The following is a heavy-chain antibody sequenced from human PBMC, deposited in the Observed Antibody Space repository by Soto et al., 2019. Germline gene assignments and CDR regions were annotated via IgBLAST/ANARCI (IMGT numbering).Heavy chain of an antibody. CDR3: TRAYYYDSSGYGIPGY. J-gene: IGHJ4*02. CDR2: IRSKAYGGTT. V-gene: IGHV3-49*03. D-gene: IGHD3-22*01. CDR1: GFTFGDYA. Sequence: GGSLRLSCTASGFTFGDYAMSWFRQAPGKGLEWVGFIRSKAYGGTTEYAASVKGRFTISRGDSKSIAYLQMNSLKTEDTAVYYCTRAYYYDSSGYGIPGYWGQGTLVTVSS.